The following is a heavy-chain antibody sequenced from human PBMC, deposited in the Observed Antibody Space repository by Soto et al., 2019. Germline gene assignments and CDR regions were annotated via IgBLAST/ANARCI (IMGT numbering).Heavy chain of an antibody. CDR3: ARDQGGTTVPADYYGMDV. CDR1: GYTFRSYG. J-gene: IGHJ6*02. Sequence: VQLVQSGGEVNKPGASVKVSCKASGYTFRSYGITWVRQAPGQGLEWMGWISAYDGDTNYAQKIQGRVTMTTDSPTSTAYLELRSLTADDTAVYYCARDQGGTTVPADYYGMDVWGQGTTVTVSS. CDR2: ISAYDGDT. D-gene: IGHD3-16*01. V-gene: IGHV1-18*01.